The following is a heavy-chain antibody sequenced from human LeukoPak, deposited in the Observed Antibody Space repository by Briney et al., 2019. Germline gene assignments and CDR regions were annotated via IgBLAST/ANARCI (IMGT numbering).Heavy chain of an antibody. CDR3: ARAMSAWGVAFDI. CDR2: ISSSGSTI. Sequence: GGSPRLSCAASGFTFSDYYMSWIRQAPGKGLEWVSYISSSGSTIYYADSVKGRFTISRDNAKNSLYLQMNSLRAEDTAVYYCARAMSAWGVAFDIWGQGTMVTVSS. V-gene: IGHV3-11*04. J-gene: IGHJ3*02. CDR1: GFTFSDYY. D-gene: IGHD3-16*01.